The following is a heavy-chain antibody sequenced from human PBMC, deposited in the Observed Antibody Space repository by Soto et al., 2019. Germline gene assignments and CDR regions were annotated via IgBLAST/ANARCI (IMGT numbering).Heavy chain of an antibody. D-gene: IGHD3-10*01. Sequence: SETLSLTCTVSGGSISSYYWSWIRQPPGKGLEWIGYIYYSGSTNYNPSLKSRVTISVDTSKNQFSLKLSSVTAADTAVYYCARHLENYYGSGSYLYYYYGMDVWGQGTTVTVSS. CDR3: ARHLENYYGSGSYLYYYYGMDV. V-gene: IGHV4-59*08. CDR1: GGSISSYY. J-gene: IGHJ6*02. CDR2: IYYSGST.